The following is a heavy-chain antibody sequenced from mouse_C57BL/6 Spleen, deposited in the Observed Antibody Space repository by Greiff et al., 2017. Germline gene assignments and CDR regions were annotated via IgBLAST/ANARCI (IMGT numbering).Heavy chain of an antibody. D-gene: IGHD3-2*02. CDR2: IYPGDGDT. V-gene: IGHV1-82*01. Sequence: QVQLQQSGPELVKPGASVKISCKASGYAFSSSWMNWVKQRPGKGLEWIGRIYPGDGDTNYNGKFKGKATLTADKSSSTAYMQLSSLTSEDSAVYFCARSGGSSEYFDYWGQGTTLTVSS. CDR3: ARSGGSSEYFDY. CDR1: GYAFSSSW. J-gene: IGHJ2*01.